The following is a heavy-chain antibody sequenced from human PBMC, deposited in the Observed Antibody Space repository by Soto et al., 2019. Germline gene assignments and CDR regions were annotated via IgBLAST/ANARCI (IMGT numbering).Heavy chain of an antibody. J-gene: IGHJ4*02. CDR3: ARDEEIDDYIWGSYRYFYYFDY. D-gene: IGHD3-16*02. Sequence: EVQLVESGGGLVQPGGSLRLSCAASGFTFSSYSMNWVRQAPGKGLEWVSYISSSSSTIYYADSVKGRFTISRDNAKNSLYLQMNSLRAEVTAVYYCARDEEIDDYIWGSYRYFYYFDYWGQGTLVTVSS. CDR2: ISSSSSTI. V-gene: IGHV3-48*01. CDR1: GFTFSSYS.